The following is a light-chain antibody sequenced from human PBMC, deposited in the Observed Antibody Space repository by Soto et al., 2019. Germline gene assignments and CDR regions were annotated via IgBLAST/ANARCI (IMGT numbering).Light chain of an antibody. V-gene: IGKV3D-15*01. Sequence: EIVLTQSPATLSVSPGETVSLCCRASQSVSNKLAWFQQKPGQAPRLLMSATSTRATGIPARFSGSGSVTEFTLTVSSLQSEDFALYFCHQYDYWPFTFGGGTKVDIK. CDR2: ATS. J-gene: IGKJ4*01. CDR1: QSVSNK. CDR3: HQYDYWPFT.